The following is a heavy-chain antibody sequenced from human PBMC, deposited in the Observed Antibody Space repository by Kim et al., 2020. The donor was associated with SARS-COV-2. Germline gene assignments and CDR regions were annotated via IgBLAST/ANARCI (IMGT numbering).Heavy chain of an antibody. CDR3: AKMVAAVGTGLDY. CDR2: IGTTDNR. V-gene: IGHV3-13*04. D-gene: IGHD6-13*01. CDR1: GFTFSVYD. J-gene: IGHJ4*02. Sequence: GGSLRLSCAASGFTFSVYDMHWVRQVAGKGLEWVSTIGTTDNRFYAGSVKGRFIISRDDAKNFLFLQMNSLRAGDTAVYYCAKMVAAVGTGLDYWGQGTLVTVSS.